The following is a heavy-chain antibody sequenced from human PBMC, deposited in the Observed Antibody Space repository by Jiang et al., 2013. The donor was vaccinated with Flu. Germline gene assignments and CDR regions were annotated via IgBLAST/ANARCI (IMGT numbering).Heavy chain of an antibody. D-gene: IGHD3-22*01. CDR2: IYYSGST. CDR1: GGSISSSSYY. V-gene: IGHV4-39*01. CDR3: ARLSRVVYYYDSSGYYYDAFDI. J-gene: IGHJ3*02. Sequence: GSGLVKPSETLSLTCTVSGGSISSSSYYWGWIRQPPGKGLEWIGSIYYSGSTYYNPSLKSRVTISVDTSKNQFSLKLSSVTAADTAVYYCARLSRVVYYYDSSGYYYDAFDIWGQGTMVTVSS.